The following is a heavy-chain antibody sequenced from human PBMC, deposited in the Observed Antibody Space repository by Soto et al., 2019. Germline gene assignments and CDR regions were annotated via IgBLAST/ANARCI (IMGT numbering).Heavy chain of an antibody. CDR2: FDPEDAKT. CDR1: GYTLTELS. Sequence: ASVKVSCKVSGYTLTELSFHWVRQAPGEGLEWMGGFDPEDAKTIYAQKFQGRVTMTEDTSTDTAYMELSSLRSEDTAVYYCATKTIRGVTPFDHWGQGTLVTVSS. D-gene: IGHD3-10*01. J-gene: IGHJ4*02. V-gene: IGHV1-24*01. CDR3: ATKTIRGVTPFDH.